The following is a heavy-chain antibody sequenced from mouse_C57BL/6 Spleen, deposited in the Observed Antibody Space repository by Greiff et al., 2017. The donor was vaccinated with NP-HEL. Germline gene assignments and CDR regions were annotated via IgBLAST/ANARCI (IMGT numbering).Heavy chain of an antibody. V-gene: IGHV5-9*01. D-gene: IGHD1-1*01. Sequence: EVQVVESGGGLVKPGGSLKLSCAASGFTFSSYTMSWVRQTPEKRLEWVATISGGGGNTYYPDSVKGRFTISRDNAKNTLYLQMSSLRSEDTALYYCARPDYYGSSYGYFDVWGTGTTVTVSS. CDR2: ISGGGGNT. J-gene: IGHJ1*03. CDR3: ARPDYYGSSYGYFDV. CDR1: GFTFSSYT.